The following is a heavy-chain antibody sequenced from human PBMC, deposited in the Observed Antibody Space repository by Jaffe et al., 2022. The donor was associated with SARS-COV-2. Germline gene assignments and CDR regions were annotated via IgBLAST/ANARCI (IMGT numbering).Heavy chain of an antibody. V-gene: IGHV3-48*02. J-gene: IGHJ4*02. CDR3: ARASRGGAPPH. CDR1: GFTFSNFS. D-gene: IGHD3-16*01. CDR2: IRSSTSAM. Sequence: EVQLVESGGGLVQPGGSLRLSCTASGFTFSNFSMSWVRQAPGKGLEWISYIRSSTSAMYYADSVRGRFTISRDNVKNSLYLQMNSLRDEDTAVYYCARASRGGAPPHWGQGTLVTVSS.